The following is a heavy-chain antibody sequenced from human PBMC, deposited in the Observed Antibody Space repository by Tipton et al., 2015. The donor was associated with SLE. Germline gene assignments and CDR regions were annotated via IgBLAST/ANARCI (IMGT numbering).Heavy chain of an antibody. J-gene: IGHJ4*02. V-gene: IGHV4-59*11. CDR3: ARRRGSSWYEDYFDY. Sequence: TLSLTCTVSGGSISSHYWSWIRRPPGKALEWIANINYSGSTNYNPSLKSRVTMSVDTSKNQFSLKLSSVTAADTAVYYCARRRGSSWYEDYFDYWGQGTLVTVSS. CDR2: INYSGST. CDR1: GGSISSHY. D-gene: IGHD6-13*01.